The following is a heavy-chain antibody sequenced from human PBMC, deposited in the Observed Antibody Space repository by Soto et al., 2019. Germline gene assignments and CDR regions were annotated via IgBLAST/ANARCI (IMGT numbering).Heavy chain of an antibody. Sequence: QVQLVQSGAEVKKPGASVKVSCKASGYTFTSYGISWVRQAPGQGLEWMGWISAYNGNTNYAQQLQGRVTITRYTSTSLAYMEPRSLRSDDRAVYYCERDPPPMDVWGQGTTVTVSS. CDR1: GYTFTSYG. J-gene: IGHJ6*02. CDR3: ERDPPPMDV. CDR2: ISAYNGNT. V-gene: IGHV1-18*01.